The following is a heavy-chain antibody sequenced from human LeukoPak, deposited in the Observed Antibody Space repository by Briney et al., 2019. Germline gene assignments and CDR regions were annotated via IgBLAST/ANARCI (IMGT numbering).Heavy chain of an antibody. CDR2: ISSNGGST. CDR3: ARGPDSSDYGMDV. Sequence: GGSLRLSCSASGFTFSSYAMHWVRQAPGKGLEYVSAISSNGGSTYHADSVKGRFTISRDNAKNSLYLQMNSLRAEDTAVYYCARGPDSSDYGMDVWGQGTTVTVSS. J-gene: IGHJ6*02. V-gene: IGHV3-64*04. CDR1: GFTFSSYA. D-gene: IGHD3-22*01.